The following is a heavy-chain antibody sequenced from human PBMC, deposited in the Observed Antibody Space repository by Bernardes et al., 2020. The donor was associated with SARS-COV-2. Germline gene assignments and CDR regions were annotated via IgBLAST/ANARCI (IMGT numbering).Heavy chain of an antibody. D-gene: IGHD6-13*01. V-gene: IGHV3-64D*06. CDR1: GFTFNNYA. J-gene: IGHJ1*01. Sequence: GGSLRLACSASGFTFNNYAMHWVRQAPGKGLEHVSGINSNGDNTYYTDSVKGRFTISRDNSKNTLYFQLSSLRTEDTAVYYCVKDKGSFEFLQDWGQGTLVTVSS. CDR2: INSNGDNT. CDR3: VKDKGSFEFLQD.